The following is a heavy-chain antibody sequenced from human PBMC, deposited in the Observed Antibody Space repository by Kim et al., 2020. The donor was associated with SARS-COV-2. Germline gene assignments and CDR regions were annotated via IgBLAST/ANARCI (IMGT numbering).Heavy chain of an antibody. V-gene: IGHV3-11*01. D-gene: IGHD6-19*01. Sequence: GGSLRLSCAASGFTFSDHDMSWIRQAPGKGLEWVSYISNIGNTIYYADSVKGRFSISRDNAKNSLYLQMNSLRAEDTAVYFCARSISVAGTIYYGMDVWGQGTTVTVS. CDR1: GFTFSDHD. CDR2: ISNIGNTI. J-gene: IGHJ6*02. CDR3: ARSISVAGTIYYGMDV.